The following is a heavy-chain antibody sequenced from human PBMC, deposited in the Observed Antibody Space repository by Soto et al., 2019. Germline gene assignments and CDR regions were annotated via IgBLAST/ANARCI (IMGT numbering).Heavy chain of an antibody. CDR2: SYYSGST. J-gene: IGHJ5*02. CDR1: GASIIRGGYY. V-gene: IGHV4-31*03. CDR3: ARGARHWFDP. Sequence: TSETLSLTCTVSGASIIRGGYYWIWIRQHPEKGLEWIGYSYYSGSTYYNPSLKSRVSISVDTSKNQFSLKLSSVTAADTSVYYCARGARHWFDPWGQGTLVTVSS.